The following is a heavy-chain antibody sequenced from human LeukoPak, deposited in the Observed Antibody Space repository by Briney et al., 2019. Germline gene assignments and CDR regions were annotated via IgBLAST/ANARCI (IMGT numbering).Heavy chain of an antibody. V-gene: IGHV3-15*01. CDR2: IKSITDGGTT. CDR1: GFTFSNAW. CDR3: TTDRGALYDYVWGSYRPFDY. Sequence: GGSQRLSCAASGFTFSNAWMSWVRQAPGKGLEWVGRIKSITDGGTTDYAAPVKGRFTISRDDSKNTLYLQMNSLKTEDTAVYYCTTDRGALYDYVWGSYRPFDYWGQGTLVTVSS. D-gene: IGHD3-16*02. J-gene: IGHJ4*02.